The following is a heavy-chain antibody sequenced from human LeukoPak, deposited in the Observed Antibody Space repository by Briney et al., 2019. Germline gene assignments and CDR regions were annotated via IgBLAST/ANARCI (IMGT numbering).Heavy chain of an antibody. CDR2: IYYSGST. CDR3: ARHPFSAPFDY. V-gene: IGHV4-59*08. J-gene: IGHJ4*02. CDR1: GGSIRSYY. Sequence: PSETLSLTCTVSGGSIRSYYWSWIRQPPGKGLEWIGYIYYSGSTNYNPSLKSRVTISVDTSKNQFSLKVNSVTAADTAMYYCARHPFSAPFDYWGPGILVTVSS. D-gene: IGHD6-19*01.